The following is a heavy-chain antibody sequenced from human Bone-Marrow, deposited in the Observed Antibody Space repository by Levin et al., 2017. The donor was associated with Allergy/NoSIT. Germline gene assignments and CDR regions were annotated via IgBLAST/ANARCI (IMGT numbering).Heavy chain of an antibody. CDR2: ISAYNGDT. V-gene: IGHV1-18*01. Sequence: ASVKVSCKASGYVFPDYGISWVRQAPGQGLEWMGWISAYNGDTKNSQKVQGRITMTIDTSTNTAYMDLRSLRLDDTAVYYCARDFPIAAAGTEGFEYWGQGTLVTVSS. CDR1: GYVFPDYG. D-gene: IGHD6-13*01. J-gene: IGHJ4*02. CDR3: ARDFPIAAAGTEGFEY.